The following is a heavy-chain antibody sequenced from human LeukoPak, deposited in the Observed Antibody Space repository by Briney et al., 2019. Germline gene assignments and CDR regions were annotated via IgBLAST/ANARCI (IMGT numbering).Heavy chain of an antibody. D-gene: IGHD5-18*01. Sequence: PSETLSLTCTVSGGSISSYYWSWIRQPPGKGLEWIGYIYYSGSTNYNPSLKSRVTISVDTSKNQFSLKLSSVTAADTAVYYCARGHAWGYSYGNDYWGQGTLVTASS. V-gene: IGHV4-59*01. CDR1: GGSISSYY. CDR2: IYYSGST. J-gene: IGHJ4*02. CDR3: ARGHAWGYSYGNDY.